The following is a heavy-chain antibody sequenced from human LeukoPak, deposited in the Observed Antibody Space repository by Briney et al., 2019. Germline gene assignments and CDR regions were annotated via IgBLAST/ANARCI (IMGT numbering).Heavy chain of an antibody. V-gene: IGHV4-4*07. CDR2: IYTSGST. J-gene: IGHJ4*02. Sequence: SETLSLTCTVSGGSISSYYWSWIRQPAGKGLEWIGRIYTSGSTNYNPSLKSRVTMSVDTSKNQFSLKLSSVTAADTAVYYCAGEAYCSSTSCHYYFDYWGQGTLVTVSS. D-gene: IGHD2-2*01. CDR1: GGSISSYY. CDR3: AGEAYCSSTSCHYYFDY.